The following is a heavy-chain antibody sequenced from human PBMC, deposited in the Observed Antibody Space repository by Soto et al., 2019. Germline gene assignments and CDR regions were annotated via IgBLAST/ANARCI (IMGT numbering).Heavy chain of an antibody. CDR3: TRHVRDQDDSSDAFDI. Sequence: GGSLRLSCAASGFTFSSSAMHWVRQAYGKGLEWVGRIRSKANSYATAYAASVKGRFTISRDDSKNTAYLQMNSLKTEDTAVYYCTRHVRDQDDSSDAFDIWGQGTMVTVSS. J-gene: IGHJ3*02. V-gene: IGHV3-73*01. D-gene: IGHD3-3*01. CDR1: GFTFSSSA. CDR2: IRSKANSYAT.